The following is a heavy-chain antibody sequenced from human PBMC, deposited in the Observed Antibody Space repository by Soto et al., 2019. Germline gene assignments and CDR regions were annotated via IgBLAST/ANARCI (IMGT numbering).Heavy chain of an antibody. J-gene: IGHJ4*02. V-gene: IGHV2-5*01. D-gene: IGHD1-7*01. CDR2: IYWRDDK. CDR3: PRTLNWKYV. CDR1: GFSLDTTGVG. Sequence: QITLKESGPTLVKPTQTLMLTCSFYGFSLDTTGVGVGWIRQAPGKALEWLANIYWRDDKRYNPSPEGRPTNTIDTSNNQVVHTMTDLDAADTATYYCPRTLNWKYVWGQGSLVTVSS.